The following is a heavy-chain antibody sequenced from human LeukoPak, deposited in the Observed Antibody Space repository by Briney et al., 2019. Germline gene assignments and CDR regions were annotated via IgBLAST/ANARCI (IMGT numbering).Heavy chain of an antibody. CDR3: ATAAVVKGFDY. Sequence: PGGSLRLSCAASGFTFSSYAMSWVRQAPGKGLEWVSAISSIGTSTYYADSVKGRFTISIDNSKKTLYLQMNSLRAEDTALYYCATAAVVKGFDYWGQGTLLTVSS. CDR2: ISSIGTST. V-gene: IGHV3-23*01. CDR1: GFTFSSYA. J-gene: IGHJ4*02. D-gene: IGHD5-18*01.